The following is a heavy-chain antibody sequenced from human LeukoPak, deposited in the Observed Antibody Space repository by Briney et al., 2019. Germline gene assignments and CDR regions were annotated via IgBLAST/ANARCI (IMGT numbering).Heavy chain of an antibody. CDR2: INHSGST. CDR1: GGSFSGYY. D-gene: IGHD6-19*01. V-gene: IGHV4-34*01. CDR3: ASGYSGYSSGWYEVY. J-gene: IGHJ4*02. Sequence: SETLSLTCAVYGGSFSGYYWSWIRQPPGKGLEWIGEINHSGSTYYNPSLKSRVTISVDTSKNQFSLKLSSVTAADTAVYYCASGYSGYSSGWYEVYWGQGTLVTVSS.